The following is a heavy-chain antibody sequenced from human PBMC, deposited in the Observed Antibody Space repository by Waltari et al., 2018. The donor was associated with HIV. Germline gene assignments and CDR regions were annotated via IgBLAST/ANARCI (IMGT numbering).Heavy chain of an antibody. CDR3: ARGGTGYYYGMDV. J-gene: IGHJ6*02. CDR2: LNSDGSST. CDR1: GFTFSSYW. D-gene: IGHD3-16*01. V-gene: IGHV3-74*01. Sequence: EVQLVESGGGLVQPGGSLRLSCAASGFTFSSYWMHWVRQAPGKGLVWVSLLNSDGSSTGSANSEEGRFTISRDNAKNTLYLQMNSLRAEDTAVYYCARGGTGYYYGMDVWGQGTTVTVSS.